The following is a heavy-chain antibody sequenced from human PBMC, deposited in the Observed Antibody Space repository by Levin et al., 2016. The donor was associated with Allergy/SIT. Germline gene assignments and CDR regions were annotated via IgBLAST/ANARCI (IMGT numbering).Heavy chain of an antibody. J-gene: IGHJ4*02. V-gene: IGHV3-30*03. Sequence: GESLKISCAASGFTFSSYGMHWVRQAPGKGLEWVAVISYDGSNKYYADSVKGRFTISRDNSKNTLYLQMNSLRAEDTAVYYCARGVYYYDSSVGGGDYWGQGTLVTVSS. CDR3: ARGVYYYDSSVGGGDY. CDR2: ISYDGSNK. CDR1: GFTFSSYG. D-gene: IGHD3-22*01.